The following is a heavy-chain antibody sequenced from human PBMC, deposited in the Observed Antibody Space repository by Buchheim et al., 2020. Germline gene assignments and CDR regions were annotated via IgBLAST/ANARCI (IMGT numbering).Heavy chain of an antibody. CDR3: AKVYYYDSSGYYYGGLGFDY. CDR2: ISGSGGST. CDR1: GFTFSSYA. D-gene: IGHD3-22*01. V-gene: IGHV3-23*01. Sequence: EVQLLESGGGLVQPGGSLRLSCAASGFTFSSYAMSWVRQAPGKGLEWVSAISGSGGSTYYGDSVKGRFTSSRDNSKNTLYLQMNSLGAEDTAVYYCAKVYYYDSSGYYYGGLGFDYWGQGTL. J-gene: IGHJ4*02.